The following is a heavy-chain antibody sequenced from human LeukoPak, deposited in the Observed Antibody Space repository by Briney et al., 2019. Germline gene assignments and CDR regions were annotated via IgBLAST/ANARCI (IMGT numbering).Heavy chain of an antibody. V-gene: IGHV4-59*12. CDR3: ARLPGYCSGSSCYTHDY. J-gene: IGHJ4*02. CDR1: GGSISTYY. CDR2: IYYSGST. Sequence: SETLSLTCTVSGGSISTYYWSWIRQPPGKGLEWIGYIYYSGSTNYNPSLKSRVTISVDTSKNQFSLKLSSVTAADTAVYYCARLPGYCSGSSCYTHDYWGQGTLVTVSS. D-gene: IGHD2-15*01.